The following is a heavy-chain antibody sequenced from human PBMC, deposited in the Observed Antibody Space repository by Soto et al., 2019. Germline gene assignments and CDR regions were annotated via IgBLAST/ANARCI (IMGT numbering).Heavy chain of an antibody. Sequence: ASVKVSCKTSGYSFTGYYVHWIRQAPGQGLEWMGWINPNGGGTNFAQKFQGRVTMTRDMSITTAYMELSRLKLDDTAAYYCARDPSRIAGAYWGQGTLVTVSS. CDR1: GYSFTGYY. D-gene: IGHD6-19*01. CDR3: ARDPSRIAGAY. J-gene: IGHJ4*02. V-gene: IGHV1-2*02. CDR2: INPNGGGT.